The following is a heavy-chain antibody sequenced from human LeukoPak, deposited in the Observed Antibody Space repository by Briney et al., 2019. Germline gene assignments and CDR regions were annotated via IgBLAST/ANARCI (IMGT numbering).Heavy chain of an antibody. CDR2: IYHSGST. D-gene: IGHD3-22*01. CDR1: GGSISSGGYS. J-gene: IGHJ3*02. V-gene: IGHV4-30-2*01. CDR3: ARTPSNKDSSGYYYNAFDI. Sequence: PSETLSLTCAVSGGSISSGGYSWSWIRQPPGKGLEWIGYIYHSGSTYYHPSLKSRVTISVDRSKNQFSLKLSSVTAADTAVYYCARTPSNKDSSGYYYNAFDIWGQGTMVTVSS.